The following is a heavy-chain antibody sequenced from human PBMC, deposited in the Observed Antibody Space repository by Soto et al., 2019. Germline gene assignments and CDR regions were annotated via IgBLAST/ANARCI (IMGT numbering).Heavy chain of an antibody. J-gene: IGHJ6*02. CDR1: GFPFDSYS. CDR2: LSSGSFYI. V-gene: IGHV3-21*01. Sequence: LRLSCAVSGFPFDSYSMSWVRQAPGQGLEWLASLSSGSFYIFHADSIRGRFTISRDDAKNLLFLQMNSLTIEDTATYYCAREANTIYAPHGLDVWGQGTAVTVS. CDR3: AREANTIYAPHGLDV. D-gene: IGHD3-3*01.